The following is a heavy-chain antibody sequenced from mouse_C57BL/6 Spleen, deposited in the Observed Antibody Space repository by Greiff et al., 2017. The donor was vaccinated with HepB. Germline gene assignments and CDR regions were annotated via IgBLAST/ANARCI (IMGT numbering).Heavy chain of an antibody. CDR2: INPNNGGT. CDR1: GYTFTDYY. Sequence: EVQLQQSGPELVKPGASVKISCKASGYTFTDYYMNWVKQSHGKSLEWIGDINPNNGGTSYNQKLKGKATLTVDKSSSTAYMELRSLTSEDSAVYYCARSDDYDVDAYWGQGTLVTVSA. D-gene: IGHD2-4*01. V-gene: IGHV1-26*01. CDR3: ARSDDYDVDAY. J-gene: IGHJ3*01.